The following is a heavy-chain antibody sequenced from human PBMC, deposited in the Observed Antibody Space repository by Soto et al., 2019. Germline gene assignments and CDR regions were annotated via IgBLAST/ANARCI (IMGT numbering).Heavy chain of an antibody. D-gene: IGHD2-8*01. CDR1: GSTFSSYA. V-gene: IGHV3-30-3*01. J-gene: IGHJ6*02. CDR2: ISYDGINK. CDR3: AREGYCTNRVCYRTHYDDYGMDV. Sequence: GLSLRLSCAASGSTFSSYAMHCVLQAPGKGLGWVAVISYDGINKYYADSVKGRFTMSRYNSKKTLYLQMNSLRAEDTAVYYCAREGYCTNRVCYRTHYDDYGMDVWRQGTTVTVSS.